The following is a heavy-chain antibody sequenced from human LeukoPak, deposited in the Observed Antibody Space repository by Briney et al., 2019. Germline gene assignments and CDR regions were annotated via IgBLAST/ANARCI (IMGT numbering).Heavy chain of an antibody. CDR3: ARESGGDWGYFDD. V-gene: IGHV3-23*01. D-gene: IGHD2-21*02. CDR2: TTQSGESS. CDR1: GFTFSNKA. J-gene: IGHJ4*02. Sequence: GGSPRLSCVASGFTFSNKAMSWVRQAPGMGLEWVTSTTQSGESSGYADSVKGRFTISRDNSKNTLFLQMDSLRVEDTAIYYCARESGGDWGYFDDWGQGTLVTVSS.